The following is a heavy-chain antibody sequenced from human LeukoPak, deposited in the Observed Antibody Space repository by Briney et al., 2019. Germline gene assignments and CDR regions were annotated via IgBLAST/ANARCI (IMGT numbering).Heavy chain of an antibody. J-gene: IGHJ4*02. Sequence: GGSLRLSCAASGFTCSGSAMHWVRQASGKGLEWVGRIRSKANSYATAYAASVKGRFTISRDDSKNTAYLQMNSLKTEDTAVYYCASSPGIAAAGTGKRQDYWGQETLVTVSS. CDR1: GFTCSGSA. CDR3: ASSPGIAAAGTGKRQDY. V-gene: IGHV3-73*01. CDR2: IRSKANSYAT. D-gene: IGHD6-13*01.